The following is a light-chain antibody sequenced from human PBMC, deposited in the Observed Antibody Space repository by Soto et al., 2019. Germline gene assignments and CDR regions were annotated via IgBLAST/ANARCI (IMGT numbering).Light chain of an antibody. CDR1: SSDVGGYSY. CDR2: EVS. Sequence: QSVLTQPASVSGSPGQSITISCTGTSSDVGGYSYVSWYQQHPGKAPKLMIYEVSNRPSGVSNRFSGSKSGNTASLTISGLQAEDEADCYCSSYTSSNTLDVFGTGTKVTVL. V-gene: IGLV2-14*01. J-gene: IGLJ1*01. CDR3: SSYTSSNTLDV.